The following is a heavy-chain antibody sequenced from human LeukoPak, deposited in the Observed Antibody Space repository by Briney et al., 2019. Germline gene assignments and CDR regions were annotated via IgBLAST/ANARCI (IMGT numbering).Heavy chain of an antibody. CDR2: MNPNSGNT. V-gene: IGHV1-8*01. D-gene: IGHD3-22*01. CDR3: ARGDSSGYSTHFDY. Sequence: GASVKVSCKASGYTFTSYDINWVRQATGQGLEWMGWMNPNSGNTGYAQKFQGRVTMTRDTSISTAYMELSRLRSDDTAVYYCARGDSSGYSTHFDYWGQGTLVTVSS. J-gene: IGHJ4*02. CDR1: GYTFTSYD.